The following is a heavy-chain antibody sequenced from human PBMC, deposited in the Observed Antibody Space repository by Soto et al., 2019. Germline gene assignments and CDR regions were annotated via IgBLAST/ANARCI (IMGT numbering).Heavy chain of an antibody. CDR1: GYTFTSYG. D-gene: IGHD3-10*01. J-gene: IGHJ5*02. CDR3: ARAPYGSGSYIGWFDP. CDR2: ISAYNGNT. V-gene: IGHV1-18*01. Sequence: QVQLVQSGAEVKKPGASVKVSCKASGYTFTSYGISWVRQAPGQGLEWMGWISAYNGNTNYAQKLQCRVTMTTDTSTSTAYMELRSLSSDDTAVYYCARAPYGSGSYIGWFDPWGQGTLVTVSS.